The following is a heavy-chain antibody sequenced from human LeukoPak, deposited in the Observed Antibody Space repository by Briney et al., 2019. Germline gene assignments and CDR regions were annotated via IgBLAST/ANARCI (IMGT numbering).Heavy chain of an antibody. V-gene: IGHV3-13*01. J-gene: IGHJ4*02. CDR3: ARQSIPHGNFDY. CDR2: LGTAGDT. CDR1: GFTLTNYA. Sequence: PGGSLRLSCAASGFTLTNYAMHWLRHHAGEGLEWVSALGTAGDTFYPGSVKGRFSISRDNAKKSLFLQMNSLRVEDTAIYYCARQSIPHGNFDYWGQGTLVTVSS. D-gene: IGHD2-21*01.